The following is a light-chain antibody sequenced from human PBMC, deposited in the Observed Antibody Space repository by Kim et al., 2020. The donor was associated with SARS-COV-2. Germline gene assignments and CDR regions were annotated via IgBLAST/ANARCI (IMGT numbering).Light chain of an antibody. V-gene: IGKV3-11*01. CDR1: QSVSSY. CDR3: QQRSNWLT. CDR2: DAS. Sequence: EIVLTQSPATLSLSPGERATLSCRASQSVSSYLAWYQQKPGQAPRVLIYDASNRATGIPARFSGSGSETDFTLTISSLEPEDFAVYYCQQRSNWLTFGGGTKVDIK. J-gene: IGKJ4*01.